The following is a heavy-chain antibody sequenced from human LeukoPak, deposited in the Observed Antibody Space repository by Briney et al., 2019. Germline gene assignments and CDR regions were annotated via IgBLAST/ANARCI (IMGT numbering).Heavy chain of an antibody. V-gene: IGHV4-38-2*02. CDR2: IYHSGST. CDR1: GYSISSGYY. CDR3: ARDRGFGEFDY. Sequence: PSETLSLTCTVSGYSISSGYYWGWIRQPPGKGLEWIGSIYHSGSTYYNPSLKSRVTISVDTSKNQFSLKLSSVTAADTAVYYCARDRGFGEFDYWGQGTLVTVSS. D-gene: IGHD3-10*01. J-gene: IGHJ4*02.